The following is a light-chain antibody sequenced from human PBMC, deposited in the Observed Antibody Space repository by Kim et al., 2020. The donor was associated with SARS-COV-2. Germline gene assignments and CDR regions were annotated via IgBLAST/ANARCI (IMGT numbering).Light chain of an antibody. Sequence: CTLNSGYSNYKVDWYQQRPGKGPRFVMRVGTGGIVGSKGDGIPDRFSVLGSGLNRYLTIKNIQEEDESDYHCGADHGSGSNFVYVFGTGTKVTVL. J-gene: IGLJ1*01. CDR3: GADHGSGSNFVYV. V-gene: IGLV9-49*01. CDR1: SGYSNYK. CDR2: VGTGGIVG.